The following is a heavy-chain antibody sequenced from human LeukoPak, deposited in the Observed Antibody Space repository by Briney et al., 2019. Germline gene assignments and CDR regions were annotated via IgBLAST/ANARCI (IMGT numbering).Heavy chain of an antibody. CDR2: IIPIFGTA. CDR3: AVRGIVVVTANFDY. D-gene: IGHD2-21*02. Sequence: ASVKVSCKASGGTFISYAISWVRQAPGQGLEWMGGIIPIFGTANYAQKFQGRVTITADESTSTAYMELSSLRSEDTAVYYCAVRGIVVVTANFDYWGQGTLVTVSS. V-gene: IGHV1-69*13. J-gene: IGHJ4*02. CDR1: GGTFISYA.